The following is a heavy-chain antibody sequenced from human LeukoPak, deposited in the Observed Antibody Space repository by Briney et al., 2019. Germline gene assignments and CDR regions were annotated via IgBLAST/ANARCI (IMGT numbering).Heavy chain of an antibody. D-gene: IGHD3-3*01. CDR2: ISSSSSYI. CDR1: GGSISDYY. Sequence: LSLTCTVSGGSISDYYWSWVRQAPGKGLEWVSSISSSSSYIYYADSVKGRFTISRDNAKNSLYLQMNSLRAEDTAVYYCAGVYDFWSGYPVYCMDVWGKGTTVTVSS. J-gene: IGHJ6*03. CDR3: AGVYDFWSGYPVYCMDV. V-gene: IGHV3-11*06.